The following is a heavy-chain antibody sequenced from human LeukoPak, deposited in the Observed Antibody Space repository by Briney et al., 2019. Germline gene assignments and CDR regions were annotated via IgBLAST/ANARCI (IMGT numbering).Heavy chain of an antibody. CDR1: GFTFSSYS. Sequence: PGGSLRLSCAASGFTFSSYSMNWVRQAPGKGLEWVSSISSSSSYIYYADSVKGRFTISRDHAKNSLYLQMNSLRAGDTAVYYFARVAKERVGGVYYFDYWGQGTLVTVSS. CDR3: ARVAKERVGGVYYFDY. D-gene: IGHD1-1*01. CDR2: ISSSSSYI. V-gene: IGHV3-21*01. J-gene: IGHJ4*02.